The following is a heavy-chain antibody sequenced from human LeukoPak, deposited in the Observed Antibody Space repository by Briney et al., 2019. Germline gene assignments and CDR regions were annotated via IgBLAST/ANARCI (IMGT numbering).Heavy chain of an antibody. CDR2: IYYSGST. CDR1: GGSISSGGYY. V-gene: IGHV4-31*03. J-gene: IGHJ5*02. CDR3: ARGQLDTSWDVYWFDP. D-gene: IGHD2-2*01. Sequence: SETLSLTCTVSGGSISSGGYYWSWIRQHPGKGLEWIGYIYYSGSTYYNPSLKSRVTISVDTSKNQFSLKLSSVTAADTAVYYCARGQLDTSWDVYWFDPWGQGTLVTVSS.